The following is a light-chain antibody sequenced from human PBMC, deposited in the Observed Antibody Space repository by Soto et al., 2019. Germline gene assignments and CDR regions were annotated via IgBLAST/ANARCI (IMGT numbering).Light chain of an antibody. J-gene: IGLJ2*01. CDR2: EVS. CDR1: SSDVGGYNY. Sequence: QSALTQPPSASGSTEQSVTISCIGTSSDVGGYNYVSWYQQHPGKAPKLMIYEVSKRPSGVHDRFSGSKSGNTASLTVSGLQAEDEADYYCNSYAASNNLGVFGGGTKLTVL. V-gene: IGLV2-8*01. CDR3: NSYAASNNLGV.